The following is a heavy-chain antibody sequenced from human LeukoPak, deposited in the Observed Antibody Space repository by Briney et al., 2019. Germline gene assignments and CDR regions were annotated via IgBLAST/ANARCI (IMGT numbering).Heavy chain of an antibody. Sequence: GGSLRLSCAASGFTLRSYTMNWVRQAPGKGLEWVSSISSSSSYIYYADSVKGRFTISRDNAKNSLYLQMNSLRAEDTAVYYCARGSDIGYWGQGTLVTVSS. V-gene: IGHV3-21*01. D-gene: IGHD3-10*01. J-gene: IGHJ4*02. CDR1: GFTLRSYT. CDR3: ARGSDIGY. CDR2: ISSSSSYI.